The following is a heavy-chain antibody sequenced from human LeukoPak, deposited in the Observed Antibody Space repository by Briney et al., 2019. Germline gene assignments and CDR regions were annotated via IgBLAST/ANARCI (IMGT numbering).Heavy chain of an antibody. Sequence: GGSLRLSCTASGFTFSSYAMSWVRQAPGKGLEWVSAISGSGGSTYYADSVKGRFTISRDNSKNTLYLQMNSLRAEDTAVYYCAKPQVPGRGNDYGMDVWGQGTTVTVSS. CDR2: ISGSGGST. J-gene: IGHJ6*02. D-gene: IGHD3-10*01. CDR3: AKPQVPGRGNDYGMDV. CDR1: GFTFSSYA. V-gene: IGHV3-23*01.